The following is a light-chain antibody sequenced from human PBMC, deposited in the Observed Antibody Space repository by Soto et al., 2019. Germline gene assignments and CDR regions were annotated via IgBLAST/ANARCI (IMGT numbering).Light chain of an antibody. J-gene: IGKJ5*01. V-gene: IGKV3D-15*01. CDR3: QQYNNWPPIT. CDR2: SAS. Sequence: EIVMTQSPATLSVSPGERVTLSCRASQSVSSNLAWYQQKPGLAPRLLIYSASTRATGIPARFSGSGSGTEFTLTLSSLHSEDFAVYFCQQYNNWPPITFGQGTRLDIK. CDR1: QSVSSN.